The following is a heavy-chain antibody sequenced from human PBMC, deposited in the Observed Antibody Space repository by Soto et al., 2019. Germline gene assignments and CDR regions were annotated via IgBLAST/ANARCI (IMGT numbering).Heavy chain of an antibody. V-gene: IGHV2-5*02. CDR2: IYWDDDK. J-gene: IGHJ4*02. D-gene: IGHD6-19*01. Sequence: QITLKESGPTLVKPTQTLTLTCTFSGFSLSTSGVGVGWIRQPPGKALEWLALIYWDDDKRYSPSLKSRLTITNDTSKNQVVLTMTNMDPVDTATYYCAHSWLEQWLSSFDYWGQGTLVTVSS. CDR1: GFSLSTSGVG. CDR3: AHSWLEQWLSSFDY.